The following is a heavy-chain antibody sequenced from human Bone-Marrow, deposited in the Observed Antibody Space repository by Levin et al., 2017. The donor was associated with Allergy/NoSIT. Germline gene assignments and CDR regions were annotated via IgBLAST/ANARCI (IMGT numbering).Heavy chain of an antibody. CDR3: AREKTGPRGGFDI. D-gene: IGHD1-1*01. CDR1: GFTFPAFW. Sequence: GGSLRLSCAAYGFTFPAFWMSWVRQAPGKGLEWVANIKQDGSERVYVESVNGRFTISRDNAKNSLYLQMNSLRVEDTAVYYCAREKTGPRGGFDIWGQGTMVTVSS. V-gene: IGHV3-7*01. J-gene: IGHJ3*02. CDR2: IKQDGSER.